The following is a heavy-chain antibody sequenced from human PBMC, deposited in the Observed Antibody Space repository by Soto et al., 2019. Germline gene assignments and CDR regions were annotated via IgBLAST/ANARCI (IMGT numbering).Heavy chain of an antibody. J-gene: IGHJ4*02. V-gene: IGHV1-3*01. CDR2: INVGNGDT. CDR3: ARAIRGYVT. D-gene: IGHD5-12*01. CDR1: GITYTTYP. Sequence: QVQLVQSGAEVKKPGASVKISCKASGITYTTYPIHWVRQAPGQGLEWMGWINVGNGDTRYSQRFQGRVTLTSDTSATTPAIDLSSRRSEDMSIYYCARAIRGYVTWGQGTLVTVSS.